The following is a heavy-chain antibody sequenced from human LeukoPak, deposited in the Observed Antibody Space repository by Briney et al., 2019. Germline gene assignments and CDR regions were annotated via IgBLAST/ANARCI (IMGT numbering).Heavy chain of an antibody. CDR3: ARGRNIEMTTMSGGSDY. CDR2: LNPNSGDT. J-gene: IGHJ4*02. CDR1: GYTFTDYY. D-gene: IGHD5-24*01. Sequence: ASVKVSCKASGYTFTDYYMHWVRQAPGQGLEWMGWLNPNSGDTNYAQKFQGRVSMTRDTSISTAYMDLSDLRSDDTAVYYCARGRNIEMTTMSGGSDYWGQGTLVTVSS. V-gene: IGHV1-2*02.